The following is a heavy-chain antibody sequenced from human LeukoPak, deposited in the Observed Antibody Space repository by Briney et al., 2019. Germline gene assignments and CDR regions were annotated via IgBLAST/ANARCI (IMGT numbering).Heavy chain of an antibody. CDR3: ARGRNIEMTTMSGGSDY. CDR2: LNPNSGDT. J-gene: IGHJ4*02. CDR1: GYTFTDYY. D-gene: IGHD5-24*01. Sequence: ASVKVSCKASGYTFTDYYMHWVRQAPGQGLEWMGWLNPNSGDTNYAQKFQGRVSMTRDTSISTAYMDLSDLRSDDTAVYYCARGRNIEMTTMSGGSDYWGQGTLVTVSS. V-gene: IGHV1-2*02.